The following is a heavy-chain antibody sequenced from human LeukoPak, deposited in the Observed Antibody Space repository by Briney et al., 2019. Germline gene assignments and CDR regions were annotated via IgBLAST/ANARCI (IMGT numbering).Heavy chain of an antibody. J-gene: IGHJ4*02. D-gene: IGHD6-19*01. CDR1: GGSISSGDYY. V-gene: IGHV4-61*08. CDR3: ARRKRGSGGPFDY. CDR2: MDYSGST. Sequence: ETLSLTCTVSGGSISSGDYYWTWIRQSPGTGLEWIGYMDYSGSTAYNPSLKSRVTISIDTSKKQFSLELSSVTAADTAIYFCARRKRGSGGPFDYWGQGTLVTVSS.